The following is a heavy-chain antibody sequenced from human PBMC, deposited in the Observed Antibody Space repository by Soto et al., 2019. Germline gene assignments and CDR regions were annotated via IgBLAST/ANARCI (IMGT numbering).Heavy chain of an antibody. V-gene: IGHV3-23*01. CDR1: GFTFSDYY. CDR3: AKDRRAGGNSAFYFDF. D-gene: IGHD3-16*01. J-gene: IGHJ4*02. Sequence: PGGSLRLSCAASGFTFSDYYMSWIRQAPGKGLEWVSHISGTGGGTNYADSVKGRFTTSRDNSHNTLYLQVHSLTAEDTAVYYCAKDRRAGGNSAFYFDFWGQGAQVTVSS. CDR2: ISGTGGGT.